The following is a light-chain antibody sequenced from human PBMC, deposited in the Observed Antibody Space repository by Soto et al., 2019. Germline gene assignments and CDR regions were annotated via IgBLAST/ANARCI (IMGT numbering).Light chain of an antibody. CDR1: SSDIGPYNY. CDR3: SSYTRNRTVV. CDR2: EVN. J-gene: IGLJ2*01. Sequence: QSALTQPASVSGSPGQSITISCTGTSSDIGPYNYGSWYQQHPAKAPKLMIYEVNNRPSGISNRFSGSKSGNTASLTISGLQAEDEADYFCSSYTRNRTVVFGGRTKLTVL. V-gene: IGLV2-14*01.